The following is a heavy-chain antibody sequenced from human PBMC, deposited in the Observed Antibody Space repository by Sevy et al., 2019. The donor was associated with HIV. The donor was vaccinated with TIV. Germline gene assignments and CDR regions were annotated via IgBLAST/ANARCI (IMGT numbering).Heavy chain of an antibody. V-gene: IGHV1-69*13. D-gene: IGHD1-26*01. Sequence: ASVKVSCKASGGTFSSYAISWVRQAHGQGLEWMGGIIPIFGTANYAQKFQGRVTITADESTSTAYMELSSLRSEDTAVYYCARARRWELIFDYWGQGTLVTVSS. J-gene: IGHJ4*02. CDR1: GGTFSSYA. CDR2: IIPIFGTA. CDR3: ARARRWELIFDY.